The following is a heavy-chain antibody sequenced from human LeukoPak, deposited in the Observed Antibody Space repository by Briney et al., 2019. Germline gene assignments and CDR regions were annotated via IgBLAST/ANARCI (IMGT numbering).Heavy chain of an antibody. CDR2: VYYTGNT. CDR1: GGSISNYY. Sequence: PSETLSLTCTVSGGSISNYYWGWIHQPPGKGLESIGYVYYTGNTYYNPSLSSRVTISVDTSNNQFSLKLTSVTTADTAVYYCARVRIHSSSLDYWGPGTLISVSS. V-gene: IGHV4-59*01. CDR3: ARVRIHSSSLDY. D-gene: IGHD3-10*01. J-gene: IGHJ4*02.